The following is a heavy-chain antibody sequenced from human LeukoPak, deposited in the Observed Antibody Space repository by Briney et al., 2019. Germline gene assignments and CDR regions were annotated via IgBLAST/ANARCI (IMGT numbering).Heavy chain of an antibody. CDR3: ARVRAYSGYDYFDY. J-gene: IGHJ4*02. CDR2: IYHSGST. Sequence: SETLSLTCTVSGYSISSGYYWGWIRQPPGKGLEWIGSIYHSGSTYYNPSLKSRVTISVDTSKNQFSLKLSSVTAADTAVYYCARVRAYSGYDYFDYWGQGTLVTVSS. V-gene: IGHV4-38-2*02. CDR1: GYSISSGYY. D-gene: IGHD5-12*01.